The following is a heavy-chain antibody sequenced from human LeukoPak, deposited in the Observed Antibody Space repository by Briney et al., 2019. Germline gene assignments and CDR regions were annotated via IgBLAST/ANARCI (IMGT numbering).Heavy chain of an antibody. V-gene: IGHV3-23*01. CDR3: AKDTYSFDY. CDR1: GFTFTSYA. CDR2: ISGSGGST. J-gene: IGHJ4*02. Sequence: GGSLRLSCAASGFTFTSYAMSGGRRAPGKGLEWVSAISGSGGSTYYADSVKGRFTISRDNSKNTLYLQMNSVSADDTAVYYCAKDTYSFDYWGQGTLVTVSS. D-gene: IGHD2-15*01.